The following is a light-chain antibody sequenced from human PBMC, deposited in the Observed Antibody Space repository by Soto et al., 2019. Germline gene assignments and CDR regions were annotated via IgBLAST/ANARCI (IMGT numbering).Light chain of an antibody. CDR2: EVS. V-gene: IGLV2-14*01. Sequence: QSVLTQPASVSGSPGQSITISCTGTSSDVGAYNYVSWYQQHPGKAPKLMIYEVSYRPSGVSNRFSGSTSGNTASLTISGLQAEDEADYYCSSYTSSSTYVFGTGTKVTVL. CDR1: SSDVGAYNY. J-gene: IGLJ1*01. CDR3: SSYTSSSTYV.